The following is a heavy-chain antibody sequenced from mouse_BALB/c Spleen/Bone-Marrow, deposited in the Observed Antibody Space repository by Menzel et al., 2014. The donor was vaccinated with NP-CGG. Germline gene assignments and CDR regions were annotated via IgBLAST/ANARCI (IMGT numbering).Heavy chain of an antibody. V-gene: IGHV1-4*01. CDR3: AREARTGAWFAY. Sequence: VQLQQSAAELARPGASGTMSCKAYGYTFTSDTMQWIRQRPGQGPEWNGYIVPSGDYTNYNQKFKDKATLTADKSTSTAYMQLSSLTSEDFAVYYCAREARTGAWFAYWGQGTLVTVSA. J-gene: IGHJ3*01. D-gene: IGHD3-1*01. CDR2: IVPSGDYT. CDR1: GYTFTSDT.